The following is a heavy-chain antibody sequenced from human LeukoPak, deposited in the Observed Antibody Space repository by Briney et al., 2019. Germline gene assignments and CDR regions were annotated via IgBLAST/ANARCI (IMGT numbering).Heavy chain of an antibody. D-gene: IGHD2-2*01. CDR3: ARDQGTMPGAFDY. CDR2: ISSNGGST. Sequence: GGSLRLSCAASGFTFSSYAMHWVRQAPGKGLEYVSAISSNGGSTYYANSVKGRFTISRDNSKNTLSFQMGSLRAEDMAVYYCARDQGTMPGAFDYWGQGTLVTVSS. J-gene: IGHJ4*02. CDR1: GFTFSSYA. V-gene: IGHV3-64*01.